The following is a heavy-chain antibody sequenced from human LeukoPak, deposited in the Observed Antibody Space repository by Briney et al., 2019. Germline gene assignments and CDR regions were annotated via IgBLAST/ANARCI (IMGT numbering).Heavy chain of an antibody. CDR2: IKQDGSEK. CDR3: ARSPRYCSGGTCYSISFQH. J-gene: IGHJ1*01. V-gene: IGHV3-7*01. D-gene: IGHD2-15*01. CDR1: GFTFSSYW. Sequence: PGGALRLSCAASGFTFSSYWMSWVRQAPGKGRGWVANIKQDGSEKYDVDSLKGRFTLSRDNAQNSLYLQMNSLRAEDTAVSYCARSPRYCSGGTCYSISFQHWGQGTLVTVPS.